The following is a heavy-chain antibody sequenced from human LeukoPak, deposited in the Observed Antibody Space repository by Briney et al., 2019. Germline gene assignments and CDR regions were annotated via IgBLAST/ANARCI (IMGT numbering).Heavy chain of an antibody. J-gene: IGHJ6*03. Sequence: GGSLRLSCAAFGFIFDDYGMSWVRQAPGRGLEWVSGINWNGGSTGYADSVKGRFTISRDNAKNSLYLQMNSLRAEDTAVYYCARDQGFSYYYYYMDVWGKGTTVTVSS. CDR2: INWNGGST. CDR3: ARDQGFSYYYYYMDV. CDR1: GFIFDDYG. V-gene: IGHV3-20*04. D-gene: IGHD3-3*01.